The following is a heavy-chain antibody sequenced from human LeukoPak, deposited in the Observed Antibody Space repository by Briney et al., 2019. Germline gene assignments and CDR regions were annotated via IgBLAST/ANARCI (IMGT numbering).Heavy chain of an antibody. CDR1: GFTFSSYS. J-gene: IGHJ4*02. Sequence: PGGSLRLSCAASGFTFSSYSMNWVRQAPGKGLEWVSYSSSSGSTIYYADSVKGRFTISRDNAKNSLYLQMNSLRAEDTAVFYCARLPAYCSSTSCYVDYWGQGTLVTVSS. CDR3: ARLPAYCSSTSCYVDY. D-gene: IGHD2-2*01. CDR2: SSSSGSTI. V-gene: IGHV3-48*04.